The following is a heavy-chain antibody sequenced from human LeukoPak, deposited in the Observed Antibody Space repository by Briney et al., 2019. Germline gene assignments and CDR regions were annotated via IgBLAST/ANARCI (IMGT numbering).Heavy chain of an antibody. CDR3: ARRVATIYGWFDP. Sequence: GESLKISCKGSGYSFTSYWIGWVRQMPGKGLEWMGIIYPGDADTRYSPSFQGQVTISADKSTSTAYLQWSSLKASDTAMYYCARRVATIYGWFDPWGQGTLVTVSS. CDR2: IYPGDADT. CDR1: GYSFTSYW. D-gene: IGHD5-12*01. J-gene: IGHJ5*02. V-gene: IGHV5-51*01.